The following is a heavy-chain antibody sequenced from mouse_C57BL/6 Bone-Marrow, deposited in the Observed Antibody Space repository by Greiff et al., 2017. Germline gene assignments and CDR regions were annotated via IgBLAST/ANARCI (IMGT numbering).Heavy chain of an antibody. J-gene: IGHJ1*03. CDR3: ARHDGHFWYFDV. V-gene: IGHV5-6*02. CDR1: GFTFSSYG. D-gene: IGHD2-3*01. Sequence: DVKLVESGGDLVKPGGSLKLSCAASGFTFSSYGMSWVRQTPDKRLEWVATISSGGSYTYYPDSVKGRFTISRDNAKNTLYLQMSSLKSEDTAMYYCARHDGHFWYFDVWGTGTTVTVSS. CDR2: ISSGGSYT.